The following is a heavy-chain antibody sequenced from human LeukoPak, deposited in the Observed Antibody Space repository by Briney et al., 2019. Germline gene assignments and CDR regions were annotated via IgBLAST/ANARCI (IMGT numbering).Heavy chain of an antibody. CDR2: IKQDGSEK. D-gene: IGHD2-2*01. J-gene: IGHJ4*02. V-gene: IGHV3-7*01. CDR1: GFTFSSYW. Sequence: GGSLRLSCAASGFTFSSYWMSWVRQAPGKGLEWVANIKQDGSEKYYVDSVKGRFTISRDNAKNSLYLQMNSLRAEDTAVYYCARDKTQLPRGYYFDYWGQGTLVTVSS. CDR3: ARDKTQLPRGYYFDY.